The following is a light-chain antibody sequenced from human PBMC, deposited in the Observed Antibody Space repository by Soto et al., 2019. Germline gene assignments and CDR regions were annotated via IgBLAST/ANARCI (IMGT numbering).Light chain of an antibody. CDR2: EVS. V-gene: IGLV2-23*02. Sequence: QSVLTQPASVSGSPGQSITTSCTGTSSDVGSYNLVSWYQQHPGKAPKLMIYEVSKRPSGVSNRFSGSKSGNTASLTISGLQAEDEADYYCCSYAGSSTFAYVFGTGTKATVL. J-gene: IGLJ1*01. CDR3: CSYAGSSTFAYV. CDR1: SSDVGSYNL.